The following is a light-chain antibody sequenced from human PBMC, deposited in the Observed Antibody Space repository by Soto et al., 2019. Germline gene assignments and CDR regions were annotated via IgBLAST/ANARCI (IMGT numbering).Light chain of an antibody. CDR2: TAS. CDR3: QQASSLPYT. V-gene: IGKV1-12*01. J-gene: IGKJ2*01. CDR1: QAISNW. Sequence: DIQMTQSPSSVSASVGDRVTITCRASQAISNWLAWYQQKPGKAPKFLMHTASTLQSGVPSRFSGSRSGTDFTLTISSLQPEDFATYYCQQASSLPYTFGQGTKLEIQ.